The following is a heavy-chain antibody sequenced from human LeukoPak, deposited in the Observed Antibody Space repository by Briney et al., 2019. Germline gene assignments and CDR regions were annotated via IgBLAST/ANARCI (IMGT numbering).Heavy chain of an antibody. CDR3: ARGAGSD. CDR1: GFTVSSYS. D-gene: IGHD2-15*01. CDR2: ISSGGVA. J-gene: IGHJ4*02. V-gene: IGHV3-53*01. Sequence: GGSLRLSCAASGFTVSSYSMTWVRQAPGQDLEWVSVISSGGVAYYADSVKGRFTISKDNSKNTLFLQMNGLRAEDTAVYYCARGAGSDWDQGTLVTVSS.